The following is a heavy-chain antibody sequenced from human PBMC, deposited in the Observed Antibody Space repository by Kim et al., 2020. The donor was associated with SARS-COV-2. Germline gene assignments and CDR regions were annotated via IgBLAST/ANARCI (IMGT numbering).Heavy chain of an antibody. V-gene: IGHV3-30-3*01. CDR2: ITYDGSNK. D-gene: IGHD3-10*01. CDR3: ARDPGSGPPALIYYSYG. J-gene: IGHJ6*01. CDR1: GFTFSGCA. Sequence: GGSLRLSCAASGFTFSGCAMHWVRQAPGKGLAWVAVITYDGSNKNHADSAKGRGSISRDNSNTTQYLQMKSKSAEATALDYCARDPGSGPPALIYYSYG.